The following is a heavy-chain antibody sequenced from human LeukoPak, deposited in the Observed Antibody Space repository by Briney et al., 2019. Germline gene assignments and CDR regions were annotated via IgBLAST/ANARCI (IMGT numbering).Heavy chain of an antibody. Sequence: ASVKVSCKASGYTLTDHDIHWVRPAPGQRLEWMGWINPGNGNTKYSQNFQGRVTITRDTSATTAYMELSSLTSEDTAVYYCANWAGTPAGYFSGPLDYWGQGTLVTVSS. CDR2: INPGNGNT. V-gene: IGHV1-3*01. D-gene: IGHD6-19*01. J-gene: IGHJ4*02. CDR1: GYTLTDHD. CDR3: ANWAGTPAGYFSGPLDY.